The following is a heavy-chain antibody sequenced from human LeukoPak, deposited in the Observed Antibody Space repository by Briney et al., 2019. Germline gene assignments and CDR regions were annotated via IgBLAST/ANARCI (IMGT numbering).Heavy chain of an antibody. J-gene: IGHJ4*02. CDR2: ISRSGGST. Sequence: GGSLRLSCAASGFTFSSYAISWVRPAPGRGLEWVSAISRSGGSTYYADSVKCRFTISRDNSKTTLYLKMNSPRAEDTAVYYCAKDVFSPIIAASGGFDYWGQGTLVTVSS. D-gene: IGHD6-6*01. CDR1: GFTFSSYA. V-gene: IGHV3-23*01. CDR3: AKDVFSPIIAASGGFDY.